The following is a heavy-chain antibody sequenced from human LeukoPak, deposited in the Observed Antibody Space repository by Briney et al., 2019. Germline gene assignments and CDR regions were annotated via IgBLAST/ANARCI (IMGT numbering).Heavy chain of an antibody. CDR2: ITYSGST. Sequence: AETETLTCAVSVGSITSSTYYWGWIRQPPGKGLEWIASITYSGSTYYNPSLKSRETLRVDTSKNEFSLKLSCVTAADTAVYYCARLPFCSSTSCSGQSAFDIWGAGKMFPVSS. CDR3: ARLPFCSSTSCSGQSAFDI. J-gene: IGHJ3*02. CDR1: VGSITSSTYY. V-gene: IGHV4-39*01. D-gene: IGHD2-2*01.